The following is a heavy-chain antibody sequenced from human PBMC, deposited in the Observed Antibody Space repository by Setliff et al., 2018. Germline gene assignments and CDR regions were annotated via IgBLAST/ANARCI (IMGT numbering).Heavy chain of an antibody. CDR2: INTNTGNP. J-gene: IGHJ6*03. V-gene: IGHV7-4-1*02. CDR1: GYTFSSYA. Sequence: VASVKVSCKASGYTFSSYAMGWMRQAPGQRLEWMGWINTNTGNPSYAQDFTGRLVFSLGTSVSTAYLQISSLKAEDSAVYYCARASRFGTTVWKGDYYMDVWGKGTTVTVSS. CDR3: ARASRFGTTVWKGDYYMDV. D-gene: IGHD4-4*01.